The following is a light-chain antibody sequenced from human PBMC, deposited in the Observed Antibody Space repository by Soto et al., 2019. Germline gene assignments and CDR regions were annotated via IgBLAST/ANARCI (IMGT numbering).Light chain of an antibody. CDR2: SSN. CDR1: SSNIGSNS. J-gene: IGLJ2*01. CDR3: AAWDDSLNGVV. Sequence: QSVLTQPPSASGTPGQRVTISCSGSSSNIGSNSVNWYQQLPGTAPKLLIYSSNQRPSGVPDRFSGSKSGTSASLPTSGLQSEDEDDYYCAAWDDSLNGVVFGGGTQLTVL. V-gene: IGLV1-44*01.